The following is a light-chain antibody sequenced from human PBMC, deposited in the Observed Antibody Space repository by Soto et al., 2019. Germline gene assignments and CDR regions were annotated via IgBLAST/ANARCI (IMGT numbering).Light chain of an antibody. CDR3: SSYTISSTVV. CDR2: DVG. Sequence: QSALTQPASVSGSPGQSITISCTGTSSDVGGYNYVSWYQHHPGKAPKLMIYDVGNRPSGVSNRFSGTKSGNTASLTISGLQAEGEADYYCSSYTISSTVVFGGGTQLTVL. J-gene: IGLJ2*01. CDR1: SSDVGGYNY. V-gene: IGLV2-14*03.